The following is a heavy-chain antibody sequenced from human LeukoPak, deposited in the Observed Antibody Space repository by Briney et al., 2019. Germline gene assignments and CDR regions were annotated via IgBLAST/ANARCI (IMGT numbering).Heavy chain of an antibody. J-gene: IGHJ4*02. Sequence: GGSLRLSCAASGFTFSSYWMAWVRQAPGKGLEWVANIKQDGSEKYYVDSVKGRFTISRDNAKNSLYLQMNSLRVEDTAVYYCTRLIVGAIDYWGQGTQVTVSS. CDR3: TRLIVGAIDY. CDR1: GFTFSSYW. D-gene: IGHD1-26*01. V-gene: IGHV3-7*01. CDR2: IKQDGSEK.